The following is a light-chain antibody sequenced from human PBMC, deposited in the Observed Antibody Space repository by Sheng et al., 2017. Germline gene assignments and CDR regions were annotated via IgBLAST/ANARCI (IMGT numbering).Light chain of an antibody. Sequence: QSALTQPASVSGSPGQSITISCTGTSSDVGGYHYVSWYQQHPGRAPKLMIYSVNNRPSGVSNRFSGSKSGNTASLTISGLRAEDEADYYCSSYTSTSTQVFGTGTTVTV. J-gene: IGLJ1*01. CDR3: SSYTSTSTQV. CDR1: SSDVGGYHY. V-gene: IGLV2-14*03. CDR2: SVN.